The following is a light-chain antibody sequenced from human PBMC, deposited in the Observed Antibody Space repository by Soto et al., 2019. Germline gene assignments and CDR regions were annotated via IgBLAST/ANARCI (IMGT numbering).Light chain of an antibody. J-gene: IGKJ2*01. CDR2: WAS. Sequence: DIVMTLSPASLTVSLGERATINCKSSQSLLYFSNNKNDLAWYQQKPGQPPKLLIYWASTRESGVPGRFSGSGSGTDFTLTISGLQAEDVALYYCQQYYSPPYTFGQGTKLEIK. V-gene: IGKV4-1*01. CDR3: QQYYSPPYT. CDR1: QSLLYFSNNKND.